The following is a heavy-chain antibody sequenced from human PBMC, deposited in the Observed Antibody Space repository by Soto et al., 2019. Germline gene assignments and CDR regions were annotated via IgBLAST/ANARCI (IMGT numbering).Heavy chain of an antibody. Sequence: GGSLRLSCAASGFTFSSYAMSWVRQAPGKGLEWVSAISGSGGSTYYAESVKGRFTISRDNSKNTLYLQMNSLRAEDTAVYYCSSGVCPGGSCYSGLDYWGPGTLVTV. CDR2: ISGSGGST. V-gene: IGHV3-23*01. D-gene: IGHD2-15*01. CDR3: SSGVCPGGSCYSGLDY. J-gene: IGHJ4*02. CDR1: GFTFSSYA.